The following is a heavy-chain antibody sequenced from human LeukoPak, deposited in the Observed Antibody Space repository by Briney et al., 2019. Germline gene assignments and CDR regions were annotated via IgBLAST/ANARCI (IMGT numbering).Heavy chain of an antibody. CDR2: IYYSGST. CDR1: GVSISSYY. D-gene: IGHD6-19*01. V-gene: IGHV4-59*01. Sequence: SETLSLTCTVSGVSISSYYWSWIRQPPGKGLEWIGYIYYSGSTNYNPSLKSRVTISVDTSKNQFSLKLSSVTAADTAVYYCARGSGWYYPDYWGQGTLVTVSS. J-gene: IGHJ4*02. CDR3: ARGSGWYYPDY.